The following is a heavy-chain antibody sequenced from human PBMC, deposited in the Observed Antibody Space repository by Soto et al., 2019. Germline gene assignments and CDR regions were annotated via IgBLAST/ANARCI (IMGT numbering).Heavy chain of an antibody. CDR1: GGSVSSRDSY. CDR3: ARVNYYGSGTSDY. V-gene: IGHV4-31*03. Sequence: QVQLQESGPGLVKPSQTLPLTCTVSGGSVSSRDSYWSWIRQHPGKVLEWIGYISYSGSAYYNPSLKSRVTISRDTSKXQFSLKLSSXTXADTAVYYCARVNYYGSGTSDYWGQGTLVTVSS. J-gene: IGHJ4*02. D-gene: IGHD3-10*01. CDR2: ISYSGSA.